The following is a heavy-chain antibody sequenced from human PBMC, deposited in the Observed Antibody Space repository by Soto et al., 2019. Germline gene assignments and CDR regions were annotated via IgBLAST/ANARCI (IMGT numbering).Heavy chain of an antibody. CDR1: GGSISNGGYY. Sequence: QVQLQESGPGLVKPSQTLSLTCTVSGGSISNGGYYWSWIRQYPGKGLEWIGYIYYSRSTYYKSSLKSRVSISVDTSKNQFSLKLRSVTAADTAVYYCARRASEDAFDVWGQGTMVTVSS. V-gene: IGHV4-31*03. CDR2: IYYSRST. CDR3: ARRASEDAFDV. J-gene: IGHJ3*01.